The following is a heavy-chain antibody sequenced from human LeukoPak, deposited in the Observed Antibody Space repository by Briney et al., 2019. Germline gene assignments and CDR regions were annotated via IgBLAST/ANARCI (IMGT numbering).Heavy chain of an antibody. V-gene: IGHV3-48*04. CDR1: GFTFSSYS. CDR2: ISSISSIM. J-gene: IGHJ4*02. D-gene: IGHD2-15*01. Sequence: GGSLRLSCAASGFTFSSYSMNWVRQAPGKGLEWVSYISSISSIMYYADSVKGRFTISRDNAKNSLYLQMNSLRAEDTAVYYCVRGYPSFDYWGQGTLVTVSS. CDR3: VRGYPSFDY.